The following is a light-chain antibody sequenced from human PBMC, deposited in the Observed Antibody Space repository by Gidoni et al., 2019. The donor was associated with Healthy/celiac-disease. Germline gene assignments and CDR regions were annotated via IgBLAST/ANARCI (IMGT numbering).Light chain of an antibody. J-gene: IGKJ4*01. CDR3: QQYYSYPVT. CDR1: QGISSY. CDR2: AAS. V-gene: IGKV1-8*01. Sequence: ALRMTQPPSSFSASTGDRVTITCRTSQGISSYLAWYQQKPGKAPKLLIYAASTLQSGVPSRFSGSGSGTDFTLTISCLQSEDFATYYCQQYYSYPVTVGGGTKVEIK.